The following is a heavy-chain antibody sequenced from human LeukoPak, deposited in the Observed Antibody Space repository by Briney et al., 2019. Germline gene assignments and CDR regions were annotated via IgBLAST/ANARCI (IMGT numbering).Heavy chain of an antibody. Sequence: GGSLRLSCAASGFTFSTYNMNWVRQAPGKGLEWVSSISGSSSYIYYADSVKGRFSISRDNAKNSLYLQMDSLRAEDTAVYYCARDLLGWELHYFDYWGQGTLVTVSS. CDR2: ISGSSSYI. CDR1: GFTFSTYN. J-gene: IGHJ4*02. CDR3: ARDLLGWELHYFDY. D-gene: IGHD1-26*01. V-gene: IGHV3-21*01.